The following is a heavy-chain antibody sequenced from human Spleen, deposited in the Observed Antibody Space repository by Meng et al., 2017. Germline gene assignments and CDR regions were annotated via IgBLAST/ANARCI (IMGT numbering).Heavy chain of an antibody. D-gene: IGHD1-26*01. J-gene: IGHJ2*01. CDR1: GNTFTGYY. CDR2: INPNSGST. Sequence: QVQVVQAGGEVKKPGASVKVSCKASGNTFTGYYMHWVRQAPGQGPEWMGWINPNSGSTLYAQKFQGRVTMTRDTSISTAYMELSRLTSDDTAVYYCATSGWELPRTLLDLGGRGTLVTVFS. CDR3: ATSGWELPRTLLDL. V-gene: IGHV1-2*02.